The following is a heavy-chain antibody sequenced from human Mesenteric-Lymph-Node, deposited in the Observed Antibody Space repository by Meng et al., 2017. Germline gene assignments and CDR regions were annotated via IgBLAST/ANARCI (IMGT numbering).Heavy chain of an antibody. D-gene: IGHD3-10*01. CDR2: IKQDGSEK. CDR1: GFTFSNYW. Sequence: LSLTCAASGFTFSNYWMSWVRQAPGKGLEWVANIKQDGSEKYYVDSVKGRFTISRDNAKNSLYLQMNSLRAEDTAVYYCARDYHYYGSGSYPGYWGQGTLVTVSS. CDR3: ARDYHYYGSGSYPGY. V-gene: IGHV3-7*01. J-gene: IGHJ4*02.